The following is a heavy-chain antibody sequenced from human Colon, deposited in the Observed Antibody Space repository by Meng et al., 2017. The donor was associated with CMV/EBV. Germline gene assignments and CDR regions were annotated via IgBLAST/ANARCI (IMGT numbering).Heavy chain of an antibody. CDR3: ARGLKRITIFGVVPVDG. CDR2: ISYDGSNK. D-gene: IGHD3-3*01. Sequence: GGSLRLSCAASGFTFSSYAMHWVRQAPGKGLEWVAVISYDGSNKYYADSVKGRFTISGDNSKNTLYLQMNSLRAEDTAVYYCARGLKRITIFGVVPVDGWGQGTLVTVSS. J-gene: IGHJ4*02. CDR1: GFTFSSYA. V-gene: IGHV3-30-3*01.